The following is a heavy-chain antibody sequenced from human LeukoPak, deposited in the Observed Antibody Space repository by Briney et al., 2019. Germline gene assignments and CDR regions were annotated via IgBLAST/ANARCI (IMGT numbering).Heavy chain of an antibody. D-gene: IGHD5-12*01. Sequence: PGGSLRLSCAASGFTFSSYAMSWVRQAPGKGLEWISYITSSGSTTYYADSVKGRFTISRDNAKNSLYLQMNSLRAEDTAVYYRARQTQYSGYDGDYWGQGTLVTVSS. J-gene: IGHJ4*02. CDR2: ITSSGSTT. CDR1: GFTFSSYA. V-gene: IGHV3-48*04. CDR3: ARQTQYSGYDGDY.